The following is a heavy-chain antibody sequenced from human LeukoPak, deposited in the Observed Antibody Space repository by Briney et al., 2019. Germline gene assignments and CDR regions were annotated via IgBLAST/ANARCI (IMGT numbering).Heavy chain of an antibody. J-gene: IGHJ4*02. CDR1: GGSFSGYY. CDR3: ARADRRYCSYGSCPLDC. D-gene: IGHD2-15*01. CDR2: INHSGST. V-gene: IGHV4-34*01. Sequence: PSETLSLTCAVYGGSFSGYYWIWIRQPPGKGLEWIGEINHSGSTNYNPSLKSRVTISVDTSKNQFSLKLSSVTAADTAVYYCARADRRYCSYGSCPLDCWGQGTLVTVSS.